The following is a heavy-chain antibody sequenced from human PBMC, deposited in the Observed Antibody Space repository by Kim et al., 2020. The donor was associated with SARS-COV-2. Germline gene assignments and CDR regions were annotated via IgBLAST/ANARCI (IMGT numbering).Heavy chain of an antibody. CDR2: IKPDGSEE. D-gene: IGHD1-26*01. CDR1: GFTFSNYW. V-gene: IGHV3-7*03. CDR3: ARPGSGLKYFDF. Sequence: GGSLRLSCAASGFTFSNYWMTWVRQAPGKGLEWVANIKPDGSEESYVDSVKGRFTISRDNAKNSLGLQMNSLGAEDTAVYYCARPGSGLKYFDFWGQGTLVTVSS. J-gene: IGHJ4*02.